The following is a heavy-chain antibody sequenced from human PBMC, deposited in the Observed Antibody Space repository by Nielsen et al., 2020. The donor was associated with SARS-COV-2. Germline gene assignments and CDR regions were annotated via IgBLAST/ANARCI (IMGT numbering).Heavy chain of an antibody. Sequence: ETLSLTCTVSGGSISTGTYYWSWVRQAPGKGLEWVSLIYSGGNTYYADSVKGRFTISRDNSKNTLYLQMNSLRAEDTAVYYCARDGGSGSYYDYWGQGTLVTVSS. CDR1: GGSISTGTYY. D-gene: IGHD3-10*01. CDR3: ARDGGSGSYYDY. J-gene: IGHJ4*02. CDR2: IYSGGNT. V-gene: IGHV3-53*01.